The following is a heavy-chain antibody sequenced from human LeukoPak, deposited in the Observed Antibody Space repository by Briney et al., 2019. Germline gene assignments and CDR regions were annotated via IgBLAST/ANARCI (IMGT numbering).Heavy chain of an antibody. J-gene: IGHJ4*02. CDR2: INHSGST. D-gene: IGHD6-19*01. CDR3: ARKNSGWYFGYFDY. CDR1: GGSFSGYY. V-gene: IGHV4-34*01. Sequence: SETLSLTCAVYGGSFSGYYWSWIRQPPGKGLEWIGEINHSGSTNYNASLKSRVTISVDTSKNQFSLKLSSVTAADTAVYYCARKNSGWYFGYFDYWGQGTLVTVSS.